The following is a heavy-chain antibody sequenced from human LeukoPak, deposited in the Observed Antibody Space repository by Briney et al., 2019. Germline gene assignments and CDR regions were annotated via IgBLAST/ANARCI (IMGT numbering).Heavy chain of an antibody. J-gene: IGHJ4*02. D-gene: IGHD3-3*01. V-gene: IGHV3-30*18. CDR1: GFTFSSYG. Sequence: GGSLRLSCAASGFTFSSYGMHWVRQAPGKGLEWVAVISYDGSNKYYADSVKGRFTISRDNSKNTLYLQMNSLRAEDTAVYYCAKDRQSYYDFWSGYYSIDYWGQGTLVTVSS. CDR3: AKDRQSYYDFWSGYYSIDY. CDR2: ISYDGSNK.